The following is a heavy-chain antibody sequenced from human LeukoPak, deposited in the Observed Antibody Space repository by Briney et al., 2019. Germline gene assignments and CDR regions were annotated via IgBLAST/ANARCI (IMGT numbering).Heavy chain of an antibody. CDR3: VRGSDRCHSRPDWFDS. CDR2: LYYTGSS. CDR1: DGSLTSSNYF. J-gene: IGHJ5*01. Sequence: SETLSLTCTVSDGSLTSSNYFWGCFRQPPGKGLEWVGRLYYTGSSYYHPSLASRVTISLHTSKNKFSLKLSSVTAADTAVYYCVRGSDRCHSRPDWFDSWGQGTLVTVTS. V-gene: IGHV4-39*02. D-gene: IGHD2-8*01.